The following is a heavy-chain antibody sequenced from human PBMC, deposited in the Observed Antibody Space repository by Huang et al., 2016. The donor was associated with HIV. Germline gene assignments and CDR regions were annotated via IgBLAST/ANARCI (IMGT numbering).Heavy chain of an antibody. CDR2: CIPICSTV. V-gene: IGHV1-69*13. Sequence: QVQLVQSGAEVKKPGSSVKVSCKASGGTFSSYALSWVRQAPGQGLEWMGGCIPICSTVNYAQKFQGRVTITADESTTTAYMELNSLRSEDTAVYYCTSGDPIVNWFDPWGQGTLVTVSS. CDR3: TSGDPIVNWFDP. J-gene: IGHJ5*02. CDR1: GGTFSSYA. D-gene: IGHD3-16*02.